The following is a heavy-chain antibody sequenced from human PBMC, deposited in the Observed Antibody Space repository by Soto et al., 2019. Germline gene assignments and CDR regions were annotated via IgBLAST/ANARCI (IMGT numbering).Heavy chain of an antibody. CDR3: ARDLSSIPIAARTFDY. Sequence: GGSLRLSCAASGFTFSSYSMNWVRQAPGKGLEWVSSISSSSSYIYYADSVKGRFTISRDNAKNSLYLQMNSLRAEDTAVYYCARDLSSIPIAARTFDYWGQGTLVTVSS. CDR2: ISSSSSYI. D-gene: IGHD6-6*01. V-gene: IGHV3-21*01. CDR1: GFTFSSYS. J-gene: IGHJ4*02.